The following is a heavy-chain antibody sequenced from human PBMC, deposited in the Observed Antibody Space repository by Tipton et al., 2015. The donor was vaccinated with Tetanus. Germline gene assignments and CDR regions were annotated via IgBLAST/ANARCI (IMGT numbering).Heavy chain of an antibody. Sequence: TLSLTCTISGGLITTGGYSWGWIRQPPGQGLEWIGYIYQTDSTYYRPSLRSRLTISINRSENQISLKMTSVTAADTAVYYCAGVTAQRTELYFEHWGQGTQVTVSS. V-gene: IGHV4-30-2*02. CDR3: AGVTAQRTELYFEH. D-gene: IGHD2-8*02. CDR2: IYQTDST. J-gene: IGHJ1*01. CDR1: GGLITTGGYS.